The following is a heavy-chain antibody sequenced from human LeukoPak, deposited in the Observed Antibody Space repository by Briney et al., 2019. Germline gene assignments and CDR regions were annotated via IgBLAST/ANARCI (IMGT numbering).Heavy chain of an antibody. V-gene: IGHV3-21*01. CDR2: ISSSSSYI. CDR3: ARETIHLLYGSGSPFDY. Sequence: GGSLRLSCAASGFTFSSYSMNWVRQAPGKGLEWVSSISSSSSYIYYADSVKGRFTISRDNAKNSLYLQMNSLSAEDTAVYYCARETIHLLYGSGSPFDYWGQGTLVTVSS. J-gene: IGHJ4*02. CDR1: GFTFSSYS. D-gene: IGHD3-10*01.